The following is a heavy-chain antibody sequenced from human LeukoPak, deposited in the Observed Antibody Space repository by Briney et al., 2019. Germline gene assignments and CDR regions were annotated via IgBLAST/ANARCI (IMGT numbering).Heavy chain of an antibody. CDR3: ASLIAAAGPYYYYMDV. V-gene: IGHV1-2*02. D-gene: IGHD6-13*01. Sequence: ASVKVSCKASGYTFTGYYMHWVRQAPGQGLEWMGWINPNSGGTNYAQKFQGRVTMTRDTSISTAYMELSRLRSDDTAVYYCASLIAAAGPYYYYMDVWGKGTTVTVSS. CDR1: GYTFTGYY. J-gene: IGHJ6*03. CDR2: INPNSGGT.